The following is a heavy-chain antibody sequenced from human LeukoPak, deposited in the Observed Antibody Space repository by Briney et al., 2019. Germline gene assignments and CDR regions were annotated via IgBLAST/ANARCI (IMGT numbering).Heavy chain of an antibody. CDR2: IIPILGIA. CDR3: ARGEYCSGCSCYSGYYGMDV. J-gene: IGHJ6*02. D-gene: IGHD2-15*01. CDR1: GGTCSSYA. Sequence: GSSVKVSCKASGGTCSSYAISWVRQAPGQGLEWMGRIIPILGIANYAQKSQGRVTITADKSTSTAYMELSSLRSEDTAVYYCARGEYCSGCSCYSGYYGMDVWGQGTTVTVSS. V-gene: IGHV1-69*04.